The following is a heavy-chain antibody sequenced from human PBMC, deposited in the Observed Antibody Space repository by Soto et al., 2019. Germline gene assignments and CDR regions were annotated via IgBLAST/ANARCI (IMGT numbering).Heavy chain of an antibody. CDR2: KSGNGGTT. Sequence: EVQLLESGGGLVQPGGSLSLSCEASGFTFNSYAMSWVRQAPGKGLEWVSLKSGNGGTTNYADPVKGRFTISRDNSKKKLYLQMDSLRAEDTAVYYCAKGKSHTLFGVDTLFDYWGQGTLVTVSS. J-gene: IGHJ4*02. D-gene: IGHD3-3*01. V-gene: IGHV3-23*01. CDR3: AKGKSHTLFGVDTLFDY. CDR1: GFTFNSYA.